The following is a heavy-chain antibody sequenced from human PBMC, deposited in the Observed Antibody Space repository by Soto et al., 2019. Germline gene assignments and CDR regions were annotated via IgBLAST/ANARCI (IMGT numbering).Heavy chain of an antibody. Sequence: PGGSLRLSCAASGFTFSRYAMTWVRQAPGQGLEWVSTIISTGGTTYYADSVKGRFTISRDNSKNTLYLQMNSLRAEDTAVYYCAKVYGDYYHAFPMWGQGTMVTVSS. D-gene: IGHD4-17*01. J-gene: IGHJ3*02. CDR3: AKVYGDYYHAFPM. CDR1: GFTFSRYA. CDR2: IISTGGTT. V-gene: IGHV3-23*01.